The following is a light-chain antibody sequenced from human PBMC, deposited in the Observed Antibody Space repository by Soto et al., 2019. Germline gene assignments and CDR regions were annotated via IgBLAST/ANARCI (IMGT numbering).Light chain of an antibody. J-gene: IGLJ1*01. V-gene: IGLV2-14*01. CDR2: DIN. CDR3: VSYTTSASYG. Sequence: QSALTQPASVSGSPGQSITISCTGTSCDVGYYRVVSWYRQHAGKAPKLMIYDINDRPSGVSNRFSCSKSGNTAALTISGLQAEDEADYYCVSYTTSASYGFGAGTKVTVL. CDR1: SCDVGYYRV.